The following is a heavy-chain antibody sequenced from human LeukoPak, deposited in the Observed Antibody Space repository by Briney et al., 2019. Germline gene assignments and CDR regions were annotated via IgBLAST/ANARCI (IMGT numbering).Heavy chain of an antibody. J-gene: IGHJ4*02. Sequence: SETLSLTCTVSGGSISSYYWSWIRQPPGKGLEWIGYIYYSGSTNYNPSLKSRVTISVDTSKNQFSLKLSSVTAADTAVYYCARVRFGWFLDYWGQGTLVTVSS. V-gene: IGHV4-59*01. D-gene: IGHD3-9*01. CDR3: ARVRFGWFLDY. CDR2: IYYSGST. CDR1: GGSISSYY.